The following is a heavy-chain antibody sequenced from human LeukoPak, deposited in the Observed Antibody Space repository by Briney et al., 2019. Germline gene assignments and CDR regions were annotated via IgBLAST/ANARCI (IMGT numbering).Heavy chain of an antibody. Sequence: ASVKVSCKASGYTFTGYYMHWVRQAPGQGLEWMGWINPNSGGTNYAQKFQGRFTMTRDTSISTAYMELSRLRSDDTAVYYCATATGVRYCSGGSCYSGAFDIWGQGTMVTVSS. CDR3: ATATGVRYCSGGSCYSGAFDI. D-gene: IGHD2-15*01. V-gene: IGHV1-2*02. J-gene: IGHJ3*02. CDR2: INPNSGGT. CDR1: GYTFTGYY.